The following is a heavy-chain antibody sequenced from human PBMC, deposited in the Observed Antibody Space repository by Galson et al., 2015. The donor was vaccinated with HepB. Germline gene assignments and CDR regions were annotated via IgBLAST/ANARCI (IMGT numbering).Heavy chain of an antibody. J-gene: IGHJ4*02. Sequence: SVKVSCKASGYTFTNSAMNWVRQAPGQGHEWMGWINTNTGNPTYAQGFTGRFVFSLATSVSTAYLQISSLKAEDTAVSYCAREYENVDSRLDSWVQGTLVNVSS. CDR3: AREYENVDSRLDS. V-gene: IGHV7-4-1*02. CDR2: INTNTGNP. D-gene: IGHD2-15*01. CDR1: GYTFTNSA.